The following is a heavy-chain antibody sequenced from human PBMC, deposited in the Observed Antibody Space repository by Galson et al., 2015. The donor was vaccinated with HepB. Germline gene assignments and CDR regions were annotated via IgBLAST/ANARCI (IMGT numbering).Heavy chain of an antibody. CDR2: ISWNSGSI. Sequence: SLRLSCAASGFTFDDYAMHWVRQAPGKGLEWVSGISWNSGSIGYADSVKGRFTISRDNAKNSLYLQMNSLRAEDTALYYCAKGRYRRRDTPPFDYWGQGTLVTVSS. CDR1: GFTFDDYA. CDR3: AKGRYRRRDTPPFDY. J-gene: IGHJ4*02. D-gene: IGHD5-24*01. V-gene: IGHV3-9*01.